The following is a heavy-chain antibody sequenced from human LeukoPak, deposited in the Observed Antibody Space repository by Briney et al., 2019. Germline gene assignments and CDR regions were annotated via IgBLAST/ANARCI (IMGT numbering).Heavy chain of an antibody. CDR1: GFTFTSYP. CDR2: TSDRGDYT. CDR3: APHPYCGGDCYPPPRNNWFDP. V-gene: IGHV3-23*01. Sequence: GGSLRLSCAASGFTFTSYPMSWVRQAPGKGLEWVSGTSDRGDYTYYADSVKGRFTISRDNAKNSLYLQMNSLRAEDTAVYYCAPHPYCGGDCYPPPRNNWFDPWGQGTLVTVSS. J-gene: IGHJ5*02. D-gene: IGHD2-21*02.